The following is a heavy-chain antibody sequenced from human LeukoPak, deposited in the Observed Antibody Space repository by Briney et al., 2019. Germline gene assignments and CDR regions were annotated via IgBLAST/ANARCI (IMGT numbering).Heavy chain of an antibody. J-gene: IGHJ4*02. V-gene: IGHV3-23*01. CDR1: GFTFRSYA. Sequence: GGSLRLSCAASGFTFRSYAMSWVRQAPGKGLEWVSAIGGSGGSTYYADSVKGRFTISRDNSKNTLYLQMNSLRAEDTAVYYCARDVNLEMVVVVTEPNYYFDYWGQGTLVTVSS. D-gene: IGHD3-22*01. CDR2: IGGSGGST. CDR3: ARDVNLEMVVVVTEPNYYFDY.